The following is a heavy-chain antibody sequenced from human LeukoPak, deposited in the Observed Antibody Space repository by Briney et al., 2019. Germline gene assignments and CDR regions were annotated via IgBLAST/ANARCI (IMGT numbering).Heavy chain of an antibody. CDR3: ARDEDCSGGSCYRGRYYYGMDV. CDR1: GFTFSSYS. CDR2: ISSSSSYV. D-gene: IGHD2-15*01. J-gene: IGHJ6*02. V-gene: IGHV3-21*01. Sequence: GGSLRLSCAASGFTFSSYSMNWVRQAPGKGLEWVSSISSSSSYVYYADSVKGRFTISRDNAKNSLYLQMNSLRAEDTAVYYCARDEDCSGGSCYRGRYYYGMDVWGQGTTVTVSS.